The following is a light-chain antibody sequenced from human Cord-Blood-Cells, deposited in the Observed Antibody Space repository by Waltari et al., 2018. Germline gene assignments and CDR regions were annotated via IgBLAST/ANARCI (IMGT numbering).Light chain of an antibody. V-gene: IGLV2-14*01. Sequence: QSALTQPASVSGSPGPSITIPCTGTSSDAGGYNYVSWYQQHPGKAPKLMIYEVSNRPSGVSNRFSGSKSGNTASLTISGLQAEDEADYYCSSYTSSSTVFGGGTKLTVL. CDR3: SSYTSSSTV. CDR1: SSDAGGYNY. J-gene: IGLJ2*01. CDR2: EVS.